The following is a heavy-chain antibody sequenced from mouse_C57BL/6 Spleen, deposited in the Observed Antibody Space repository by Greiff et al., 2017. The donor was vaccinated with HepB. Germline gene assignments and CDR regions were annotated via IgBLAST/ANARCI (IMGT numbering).Heavy chain of an antibody. CDR2: IDPSDSYT. J-gene: IGHJ4*01. CDR3: ASVGLYAMDY. CDR1: GYTFTSYW. V-gene: IGHV1-69*01. Sequence: QVQLQQPGAELVMPGASVKLSCKASGYTFTSYWMHWVKQRPGQGLEWIGEIDPSDSYTNYNQKFKGKSTLTVAKSSSTAYMQLSSLTSEASAVYYCASVGLYAMDYLGQGTSVTVSS.